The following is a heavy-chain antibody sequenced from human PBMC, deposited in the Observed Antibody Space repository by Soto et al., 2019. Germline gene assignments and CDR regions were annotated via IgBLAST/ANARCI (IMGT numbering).Heavy chain of an antibody. CDR1: GGTFSSYT. V-gene: IGHV1-69*02. J-gene: IGHJ4*02. CDR2: IIPILGIA. Sequence: QVQLVQSGAEVKKPGSSVEVSCKASGGTFSSYTISWVRQAPGQGLEWMGRIIPILGIANYAQKFQGRVTITADKSTSTAYMELSSLRSEDTAVYYCARGTGITGTRVDFDYWGQGTLVTVSS. CDR3: ARGTGITGTRVDFDY. D-gene: IGHD1-7*01.